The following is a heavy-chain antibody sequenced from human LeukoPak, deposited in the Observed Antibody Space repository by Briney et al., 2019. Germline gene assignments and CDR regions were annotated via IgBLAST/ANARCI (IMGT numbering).Heavy chain of an antibody. CDR2: IIPIFGTA. Sequence: SVKVSCKASGGTFSSYAISWVRQAPGQGLEWMGGIIPIFGTANYAQKFQGRVTITADKSTSTAYMELSSLRSEDTAVYYCARTRMGGQRFLEWLAFDYWGQGTLVTVSS. CDR3: ARTRMGGQRFLEWLAFDY. D-gene: IGHD3-3*01. V-gene: IGHV1-69*06. J-gene: IGHJ4*02. CDR1: GGTFSSYA.